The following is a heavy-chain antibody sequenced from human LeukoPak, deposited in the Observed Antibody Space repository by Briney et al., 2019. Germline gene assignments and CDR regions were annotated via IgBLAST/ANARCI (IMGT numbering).Heavy chain of an antibody. CDR1: GYTFTSYY. Sequence: ASVKVSCTASGYTFTSYYMHWVRQAPGQGLEWMGIINPSGGSTSYAQKFQGRVTMTRDTSTSTVYMELSSLRSEDTAVYYCARPYYDFWSGTRNTETYYFDYWGQGTLVTVSS. CDR2: INPSGGST. J-gene: IGHJ4*02. D-gene: IGHD3-3*01. V-gene: IGHV1-46*01. CDR3: ARPYYDFWSGTRNTETYYFDY.